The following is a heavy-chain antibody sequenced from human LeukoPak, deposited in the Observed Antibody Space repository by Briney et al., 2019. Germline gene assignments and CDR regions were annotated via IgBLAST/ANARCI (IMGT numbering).Heavy chain of an antibody. CDR3: ARGPSGYHNT. D-gene: IGHD5-12*01. CDR1: GFTFSTYG. V-gene: IGHV3-30*02. J-gene: IGHJ4*02. Sequence: PGGSLRLSCAASGFTFSTYGMHWVRQAPGKGLEWVAFIRYDGSNKYYADSVKGRFTISRDNSKNTLYLQMNSLRAEDTAVYYCARGPSGYHNTGGQGTLVTVSS. CDR2: IRYDGSNK.